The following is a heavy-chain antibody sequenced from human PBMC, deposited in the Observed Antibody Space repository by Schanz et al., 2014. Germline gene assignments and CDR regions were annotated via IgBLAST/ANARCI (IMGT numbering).Heavy chain of an antibody. CDR2: ISYDGSNK. CDR3: ARDFDDRRGYGSGYCLGDCMDV. D-gene: IGHD3-10*01. J-gene: IGHJ4*02. CDR1: GFTLSSYA. Sequence: QVQLVESGGGVVQPGRSLRLSCAAYGFTLSSYAMHWVRQAPGKGLEWVAVISYDGSNKYYADSVKGRFTISRDNSKNTRYLQMNPLRAEDTAVYYCARDFDDRRGYGSGYCLGDCMDVWGQGALVTVSS. V-gene: IGHV3-30-3*01.